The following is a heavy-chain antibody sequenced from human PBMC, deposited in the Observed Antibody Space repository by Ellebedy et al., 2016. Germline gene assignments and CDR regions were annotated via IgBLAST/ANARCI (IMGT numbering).Heavy chain of an antibody. V-gene: IGHV1-69*04. Sequence: ASVKVSCKASGGTFSSHAISWVRQAPGQGLEWMGRIIPILGIANYAQKFQGRVTFTADKSTSTAYMELSSLRSEDTAVYYCARESPNLEWLLYGMDVWGQGTTVSVSS. CDR3: ARESPNLEWLLYGMDV. D-gene: IGHD3-3*01. CDR2: IIPILGIA. CDR1: GGTFSSHA. J-gene: IGHJ6*02.